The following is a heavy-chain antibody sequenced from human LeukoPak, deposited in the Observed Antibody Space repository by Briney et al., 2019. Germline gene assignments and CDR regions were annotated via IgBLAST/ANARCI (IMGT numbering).Heavy chain of an antibody. CDR1: GFTFSSYA. Sequence: GGSLRLSCAASGFTFSSYAMHWVRQAPGKGLEWVAVISYDGSNKYYADSVKGRFTISRDNSKNTLYLQMNSLRAEDTAVYYCARAQTGYSSSSDFDYWGQGTLVTVSS. CDR2: ISYDGSNK. J-gene: IGHJ4*02. CDR3: ARAQTGYSSSSDFDY. D-gene: IGHD6-13*01. V-gene: IGHV3-30-3*01.